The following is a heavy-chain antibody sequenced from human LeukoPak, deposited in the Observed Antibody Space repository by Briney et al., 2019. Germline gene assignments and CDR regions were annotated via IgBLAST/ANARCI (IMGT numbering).Heavy chain of an antibody. D-gene: IGHD3-16*01. V-gene: IGHV4-39*01. CDR1: GGSITSGLYY. CDR3: ARPLVAAAAFMNY. Sequence: SETLSLTCTVSGGSITSGLYYWAWLRQTPGKGLDWIGSVYYSGSTYYNPSLKSRVTISVDTSKNQFSLKLSSVTAADTALYCCARPLVAAAAFMNYWGQGTLVIVSS. J-gene: IGHJ4*02. CDR2: VYYSGST.